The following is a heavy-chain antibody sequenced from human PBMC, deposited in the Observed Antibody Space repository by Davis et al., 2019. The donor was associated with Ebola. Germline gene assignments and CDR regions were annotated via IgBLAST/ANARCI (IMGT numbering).Heavy chain of an antibody. CDR3: ARGHSYGY. CDR2: LNHSGST. J-gene: IGHJ4*02. Sequence: MPSETLSLTCAVYGGSFSGYYWSWIRQPPGKGLEWIGELNHSGSTNYNPSLKSRVTISVDTSKNQFSLKLSSVTAADTAVYYCARGHSYGYWGQGALVTVSS. V-gene: IGHV4-34*01. CDR1: GGSFSGYY. D-gene: IGHD5-18*01.